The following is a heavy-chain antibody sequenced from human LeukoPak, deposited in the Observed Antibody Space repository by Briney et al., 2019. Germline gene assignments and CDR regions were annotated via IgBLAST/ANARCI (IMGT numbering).Heavy chain of an antibody. CDR2: INPSGGST. V-gene: IGHV1-46*01. J-gene: IGHJ4*02. CDR3: ARGTGYNSKLDY. D-gene: IGHD5-24*01. CDR1: GYTFTSYY. Sequence: AAVQVSCKASGYTFTSYYMHWVRQAPEQGLEWMGIINPSGGSTSYAQKFQGRVTMTRDMSTSTVYMELSSLRSEDTAVYYCARGTGYNSKLDYWGQGTLVTVSS.